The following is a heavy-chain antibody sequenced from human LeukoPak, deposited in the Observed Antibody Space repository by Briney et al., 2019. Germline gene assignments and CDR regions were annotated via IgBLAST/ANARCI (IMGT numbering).Heavy chain of an antibody. J-gene: IGHJ3*02. D-gene: IGHD3-3*01. CDR3: ARGRSNDFWSGLVLFAFDI. CDR1: GYTFTSYD. V-gene: IGHV1-8*03. CDR2: MNPNSGNT. Sequence: ASVKVSCKASGYTFTSYDINWVRQATGQGLEWTGWMNPNSGNTGYAQKFQGRVTITRNTSISTAYMELSSLRSEDTAVYYCARGRSNDFWSGLVLFAFDIWGQGTMVTVSS.